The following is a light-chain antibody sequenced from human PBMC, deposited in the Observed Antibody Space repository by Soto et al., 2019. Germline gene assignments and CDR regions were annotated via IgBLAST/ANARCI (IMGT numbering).Light chain of an antibody. V-gene: IGKV1-5*01. Sequence: DIQMTQSPSTLSASVGDRVTITCRASQNINTDLAWYQQKPGKVPNLLIYHASSLVTGVPSRFSGSGSGTEFTLTISSLQSDDFAAYYCQQYSTLWTFGQGTKVEIK. CDR1: QNINTD. CDR2: HAS. CDR3: QQYSTLWT. J-gene: IGKJ1*01.